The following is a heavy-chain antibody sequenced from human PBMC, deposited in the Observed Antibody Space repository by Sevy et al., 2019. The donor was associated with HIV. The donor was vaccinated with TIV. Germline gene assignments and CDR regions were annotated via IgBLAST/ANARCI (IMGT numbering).Heavy chain of an antibody. CDR1: GGSISSSSYY. J-gene: IGHJ4*02. CDR2: IYYSGST. V-gene: IGHV4-39*01. CDR3: AWQPAAYYYGSGSYFFDY. Sequence: SETLSLTCTVSGGSISSSSYYWGWIRQPPGKGLEWIGSIYYSGSTYYNPSLKSRVTISVDTSKNQFSLKLSSVTAADTAVYYCAWQPAAYYYGSGSYFFDYWGQGTLVTVSS. D-gene: IGHD3-10*01.